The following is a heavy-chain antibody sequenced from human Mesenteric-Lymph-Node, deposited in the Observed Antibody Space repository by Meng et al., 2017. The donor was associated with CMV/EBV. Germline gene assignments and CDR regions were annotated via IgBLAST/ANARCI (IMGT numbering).Heavy chain of an antibody. CDR3: ARERITIFGVVIIPMDV. CDR1: GFTFSSYS. CDR2: ISSSSSYI. V-gene: IGHV3-21*01. Sequence: GESLKISCAASGFTFSSYSMNWVRQAPGKGLEWVSSISSSSSYIYYADSVKGRFTISRDNSKNTVYLQMNSLRAEDTAVYYCARERITIFGVVIIPMDVWGQGTTVTVSS. J-gene: IGHJ6*02. D-gene: IGHD3-3*01.